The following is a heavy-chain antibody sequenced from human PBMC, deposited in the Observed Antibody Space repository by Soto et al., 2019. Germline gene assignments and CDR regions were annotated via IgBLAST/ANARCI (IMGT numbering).Heavy chain of an antibody. D-gene: IGHD2-8*01. CDR2: ISAYNGNT. CDR3: ARLPQLMATHYYYYYMDV. CDR1: GYTFTSYG. V-gene: IGHV1-18*03. Sequence: QVQLVQSGAEVKKPGASVKVSCKASGYTFTSYGISWVRQAPGQGLEWMGWISAYNGNTNYAQKLQGRVTMTTDTSTSTAYMELRSLRSDDMAVYYCARLPQLMATHYYYYYMDVWGKGTTVTVSS. J-gene: IGHJ6*03.